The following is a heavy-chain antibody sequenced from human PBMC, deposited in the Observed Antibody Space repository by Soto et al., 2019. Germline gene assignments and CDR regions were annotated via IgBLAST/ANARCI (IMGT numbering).Heavy chain of an antibody. J-gene: IGHJ4*02. V-gene: IGHV4-59*01. Sequence: SETLSLTCTVSGGSISSYYWSWIRQPPGKGLEWIGYIYYSGSTNYNPSLKSRVTISVDTSKNQFSLKLSSVPAADSAVYYSARGRTNFDYWGQGTLVTVSS. CDR1: GGSISSYY. D-gene: IGHD1-1*01. CDR2: IYYSGST. CDR3: ARGRTNFDY.